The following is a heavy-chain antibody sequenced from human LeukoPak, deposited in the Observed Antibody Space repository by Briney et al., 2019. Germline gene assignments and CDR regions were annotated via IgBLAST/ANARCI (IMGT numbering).Heavy chain of an antibody. D-gene: IGHD1-14*01. Sequence: PGESLRLSCAASGFTVITNDMTWVRQAPGQGLEWVSVLYSDGNTKYADSVQGRFTISRDNSKNTLYLEMNSLSPDDTAVYYCARGVEPLAANTLAYWGQGTLVTVSS. CDR2: LYSDGNT. CDR3: ARGVEPLAANTLAY. J-gene: IGHJ4*02. CDR1: GFTVITND. V-gene: IGHV3-53*01.